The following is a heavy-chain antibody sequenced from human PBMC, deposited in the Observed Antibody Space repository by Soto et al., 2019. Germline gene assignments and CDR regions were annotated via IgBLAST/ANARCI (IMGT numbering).Heavy chain of an antibody. D-gene: IGHD3-16*02. V-gene: IGHV1-46*03. Sequence: QVQLVQSGAEVKKPGASVKVSCKASGYTFTSYYMHWVRQAPGQGLEWMGIINPSGGSTSYAQKFQGRVTMTRDTSTSTVYMELSSLRSEDTAVYYCAREGIWGGYRYVAFDYWGQGTLVTVSS. CDR3: AREGIWGGYRYVAFDY. CDR1: GYTFTSYY. CDR2: INPSGGST. J-gene: IGHJ4*02.